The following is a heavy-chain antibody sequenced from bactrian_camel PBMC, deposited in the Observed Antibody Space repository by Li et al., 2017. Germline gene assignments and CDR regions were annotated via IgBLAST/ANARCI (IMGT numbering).Heavy chain of an antibody. CDR2: IDADGST. CDR1: GYSHSDFF. V-gene: IGHV3S1*01. J-gene: IGHJ4*01. CDR3: AASDWARYCSGGPRPYEYKH. Sequence: QVQLVESGGGSVQTGESLTLSCATSGYSHSDFFMAWFRQAPGKEREGVAAIDADGSTFTADSVKGRFTISKDNAKNTLYLQMNTLKPEDTAMYYCAASDWARYCSGGPRPYEYKHWGHGTQVTVS. D-gene: IGHD2*01.